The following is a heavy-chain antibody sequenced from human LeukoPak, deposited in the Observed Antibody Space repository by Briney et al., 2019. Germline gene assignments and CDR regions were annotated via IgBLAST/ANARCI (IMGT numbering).Heavy chain of an antibody. CDR3: AKVDRSDSGGYSDY. CDR1: GFTVSSNY. V-gene: IGHV3-23*01. Sequence: GGSLRLSCAASGFTVSSNYMSWVRRAPGKGLEWVSGISGSGGSTFYTDSVKGRFTISRDNSKNTVFLQMNSLRVEDTAVYYCAKVDRSDSGGYSDYWGQGTLVTVSS. CDR2: ISGSGGST. J-gene: IGHJ4*02. D-gene: IGHD3-22*01.